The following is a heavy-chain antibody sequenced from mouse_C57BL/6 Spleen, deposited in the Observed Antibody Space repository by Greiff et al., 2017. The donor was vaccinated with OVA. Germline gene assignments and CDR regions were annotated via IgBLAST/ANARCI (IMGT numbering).Heavy chain of an antibody. D-gene: IGHD2-1*01. CDR1: GYTFTSYW. Sequence: QVQLQQPGADLVKPGASVKLSCKASGYTFTSYWMHWVKQRPGQGLEWIGNINPSSGGTYYNEKFKGKATLTVDKSSSTAYMQLSSLTSEDSAVYYCAREGVYGNYVYWGQGTTLTVSS. V-gene: IGHV1-53*01. CDR3: AREGVYGNYVY. CDR2: INPSSGGT. J-gene: IGHJ2*01.